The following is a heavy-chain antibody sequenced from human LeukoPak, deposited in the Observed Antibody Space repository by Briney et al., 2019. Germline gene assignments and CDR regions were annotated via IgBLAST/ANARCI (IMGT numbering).Heavy chain of an antibody. Sequence: GGSLRLSCAASGFTFSSYAMGWVRQAPGKGLEWVSGISGSGVSTYYTDSVEGRFTISRDNSKNTLYLQMNSLRAEDTAVYYCVKAIGRSGSYPYLFDYWGQGTLVTVSS. V-gene: IGHV3-23*01. D-gene: IGHD1-26*01. CDR1: GFTFSSYA. CDR2: ISGSGVST. CDR3: VKAIGRSGSYPYLFDY. J-gene: IGHJ4*02.